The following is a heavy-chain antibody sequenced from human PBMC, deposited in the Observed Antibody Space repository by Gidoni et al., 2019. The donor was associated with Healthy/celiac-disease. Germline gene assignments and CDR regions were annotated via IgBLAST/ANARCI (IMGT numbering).Heavy chain of an antibody. V-gene: IGHV3-33*01. CDR3: ARDRDYYGSGSYYNYYFDY. CDR1: GFRFASYG. J-gene: IGHJ4*02. D-gene: IGHD3-10*01. Sequence: QVQLVESGGGVVQPGRSLRLSCAASGFRFASYGMHWVRQAPGKGLEWVALIWYDGNNRYYPDSVKGRFTISRDNSKNTLYLQMNSLTAEDTAVYYCARDRDYYGSGSYYNYYFDYWGQGTLVTVSS. CDR2: IWYDGNNR.